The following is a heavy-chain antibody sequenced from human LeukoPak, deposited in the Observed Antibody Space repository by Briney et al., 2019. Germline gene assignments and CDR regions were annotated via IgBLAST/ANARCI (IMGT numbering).Heavy chain of an antibody. CDR2: IRYDGSNK. CDR1: GFTFNRRG. D-gene: IGHD3-22*01. J-gene: IGHJ3*02. Sequence: QSGGSLRLSCAASGFTFNRRGMHWVRQAPGKGLEWAAFIRYDGSNKYYADSVKGRFTISRDNSKNTLYLQMNSLRAEDTAVYYCAKDDMNYDSSRGMGRGTAAFDIWGQGTMVTVSS. CDR3: AKDDMNYDSSRGMGRGTAAFDI. V-gene: IGHV3-30*02.